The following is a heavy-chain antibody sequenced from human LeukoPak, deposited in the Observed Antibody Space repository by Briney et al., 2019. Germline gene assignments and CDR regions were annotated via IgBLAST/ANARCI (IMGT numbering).Heavy chain of an antibody. V-gene: IGHV3-15*01. CDR3: TTDLRRAVAGKIDY. Sequence: GGSLRLSCAASGFTFSNAWMSWVRQAPGKGLEWVGRIKNKTDGGTTDYDAPVKGRFTISRDDSKNTLYLQMNSLKTEDTAVYYCTTDLRRAVAGKIDYWGQGTLVTVSS. CDR1: GFTFSNAW. D-gene: IGHD6-19*01. CDR2: IKNKTDGGTT. J-gene: IGHJ4*02.